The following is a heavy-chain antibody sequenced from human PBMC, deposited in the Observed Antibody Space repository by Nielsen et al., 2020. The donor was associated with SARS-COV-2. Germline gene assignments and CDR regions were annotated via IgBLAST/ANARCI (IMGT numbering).Heavy chain of an antibody. J-gene: IGHJ4*02. Sequence: GESLKISCAASGFTFSVYGMHWVRQAPGKGLEWVALISSDGTNEYYLDSVKGRFTISRDNSKNTLYLQMNSLRAEDTAVYYCASHSSGSPWYFDYWGQGTLVTVSS. V-gene: IGHV3-30*03. CDR2: ISSDGTNE. CDR1: GFTFSVYG. D-gene: IGHD3-22*01. CDR3: ASHSSGSPWYFDY.